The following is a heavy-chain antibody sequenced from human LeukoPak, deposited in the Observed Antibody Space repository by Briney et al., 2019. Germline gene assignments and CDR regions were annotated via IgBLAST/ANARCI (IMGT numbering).Heavy chain of an antibody. CDR2: ISTGGDI. D-gene: IGHD3-22*01. J-gene: IGHJ5*02. V-gene: IGHV4-4*08. CDR1: AGSICNSY. Sequence: SDTLSLTCAVCAGSICNSYCSWARQPPGKGLEFIGYISTGGDINYNPSLRSRATMSINTSNNQLSLTLTSVTTADTGVYFCVRGPGRGYDLEPWGQGSLVTVSS. CDR3: VRGPGRGYDLEP.